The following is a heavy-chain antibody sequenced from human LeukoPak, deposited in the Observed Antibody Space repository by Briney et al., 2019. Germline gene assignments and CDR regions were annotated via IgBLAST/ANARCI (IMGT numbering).Heavy chain of an antibody. CDR3: ARDHIVVVPAAIRDYYYMDV. Sequence: SETLSLTCTVSGGSISSGGYYWSWIRQPPGKGLEWIGYIYHSGSTYYNPSLKSRVTISVDTSKNQFSLKLSSVTAADTAVYYCARDHIVVVPAAIRDYYYMDVWGKGTTVTVSS. J-gene: IGHJ6*03. CDR2: IYHSGST. CDR1: GGSISSGGYY. V-gene: IGHV4-30-2*01. D-gene: IGHD2-2*02.